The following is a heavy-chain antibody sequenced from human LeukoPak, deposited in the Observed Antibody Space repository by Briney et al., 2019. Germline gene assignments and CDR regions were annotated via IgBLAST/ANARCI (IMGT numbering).Heavy chain of an antibody. Sequence: AGGSLRLSCAAFGFTFSSSWMHWVRQAPGKGLVWVSRITRDGSSTTYADSVKGRFTTSRDNAKNTLYLQMDSLRDDDTAVYYCARDPGYESWSPFWGGMDVWGNGTTVIVSS. CDR2: ITRDGSST. CDR3: ARDPGYESWSPFWGGMDV. V-gene: IGHV3-74*01. J-gene: IGHJ6*04. D-gene: IGHD3-16*01. CDR1: GFTFSSSW.